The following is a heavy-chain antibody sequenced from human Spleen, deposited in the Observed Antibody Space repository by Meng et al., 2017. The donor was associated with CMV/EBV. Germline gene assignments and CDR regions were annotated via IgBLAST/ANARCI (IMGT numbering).Heavy chain of an antibody. D-gene: IGHD3-10*01. J-gene: IGHJ3*02. CDR1: GFTFSSYS. V-gene: IGHV3-21*01. CDR2: ISSSSSYI. Sequence: GESLKISCAASGFTFSSYSMNWVRQAPGKGLEWVSSISSSSSYIYYADSVKGRFTISRDNAKNSLYLQMNSLRAEDTAVYYCARVSGSGSYYAFDIWGQGTMVTVS. CDR3: ARVSGSGSYYAFDI.